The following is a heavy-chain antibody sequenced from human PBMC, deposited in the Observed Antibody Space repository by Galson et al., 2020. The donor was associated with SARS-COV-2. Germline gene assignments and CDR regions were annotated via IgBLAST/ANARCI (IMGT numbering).Heavy chain of an antibody. J-gene: IGHJ4*02. Sequence: SETLSLTCTVSGGSVSSSHYYWGWIRQPPGKGLDWIGSIYYGGKTYYNASLKSRVTISMDTSKNQFSLNVNSITAADMAVYYCVRGVGGGSAWYECDYWGQGILVTVSS. CDR2: IYYGGKT. CDR3: VRGVGGGSAWYECDY. V-gene: IGHV4-39*07. D-gene: IGHD6-19*01. CDR1: GGSVSSSHYY.